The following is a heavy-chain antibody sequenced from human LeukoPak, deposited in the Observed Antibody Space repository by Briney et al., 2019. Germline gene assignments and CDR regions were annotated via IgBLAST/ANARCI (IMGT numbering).Heavy chain of an antibody. J-gene: IGHJ4*02. CDR3: AKLLTVAGSFDY. CDR1: GFTFSSYG. CDR2: ISYDGSNK. D-gene: IGHD6-19*01. Sequence: GGSLRLSCAASGFTFSSYGMHWVRQAPGKGLEWVAVISYDGSNKYYANSVKGRFTISGDNSKNTLYLQMNSLRAEDTAVYYCAKLLTVAGSFDYWGQGTLVTVSS. V-gene: IGHV3-30*18.